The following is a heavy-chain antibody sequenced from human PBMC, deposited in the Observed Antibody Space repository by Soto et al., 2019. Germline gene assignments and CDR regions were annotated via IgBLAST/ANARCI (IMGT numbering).Heavy chain of an antibody. J-gene: IGHJ4*02. CDR3: ARRWGWGIDY. CDR1: GGSLKSGGYY. V-gene: IGHV4-31*02. CDR2: IYYTGRT. Sequence: SETLSLTCTVSGGSLKSGGYYWSWIRQHPGRGLEWIGYIYYTGRTYYNPSLESRVTFSVDTSKNQFSLKLSSVTAADTAVYYCARRWGWGIDYWGQGTLVTVSS. D-gene: IGHD7-27*01.